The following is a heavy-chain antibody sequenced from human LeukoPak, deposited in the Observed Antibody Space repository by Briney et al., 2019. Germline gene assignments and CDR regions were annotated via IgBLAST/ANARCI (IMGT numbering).Heavy chain of an antibody. CDR2: INAGNGNT. CDR3: ARPITMVRPPLGY. V-gene: IGHV1-3*01. D-gene: IGHD3-10*01. J-gene: IGHJ4*02. CDR1: GFTFSSYA. Sequence: NSGGSLRLSCAASGFTFSSYAMHWVRQAPGQRLEWMGWINAGNGNTKYSQKFQGRVTITRDTSASTAYMELSSLRSEDTAVYYCARPITMVRPPLGYWGQGTLVTVSS.